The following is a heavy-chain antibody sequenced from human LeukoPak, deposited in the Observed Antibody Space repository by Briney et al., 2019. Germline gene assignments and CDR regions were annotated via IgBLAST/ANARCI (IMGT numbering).Heavy chain of an antibody. CDR1: EFTFSDYY. J-gene: IGHJ4*02. CDR3: AKKSVAVQTSGGVGYFDY. CDR2: ISNDGRTI. D-gene: IGHD5/OR15-5a*01. V-gene: IGHV3-11*01. Sequence: GGSLRLSCAASEFTFSDYYMSWVRQAPGKGLEWISYISNDGRTILYADSVKGRFTISRDNAKNSLYLQMNSLRAEDTAVYYCAKKSVAVQTSGGVGYFDYWGQGTLVTVSS.